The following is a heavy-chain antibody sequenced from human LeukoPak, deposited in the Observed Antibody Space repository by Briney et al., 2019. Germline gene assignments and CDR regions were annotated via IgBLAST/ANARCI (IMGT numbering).Heavy chain of an antibody. CDR2: ISGSGGST. J-gene: IGHJ4*02. V-gene: IGHV3-23*01. D-gene: IGHD6-13*01. CDR1: GFTFSNYA. CDR3: AKDLSGSWYGGIFDY. Sequence: PGGSLRLSCAASGFTFSNYAMSWVRQAPGKGLEWVSAISGSGGSTYYADSVKGRYTISRDNSKNTLYLQMNSLRAEDTAVYYCAKDLSGSWYGGIFDYWGQGTLVTVSS.